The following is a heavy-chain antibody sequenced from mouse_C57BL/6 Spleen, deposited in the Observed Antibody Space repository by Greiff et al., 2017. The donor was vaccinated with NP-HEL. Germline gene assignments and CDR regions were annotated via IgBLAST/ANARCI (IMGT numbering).Heavy chain of an antibody. CDR2: ISYDGSN. Sequence: ESGPGLVKPSQSLSLTCSVTGYSITSGYYWNWLRQFPGNKLEWMGYISYDGSNNYNPSLKNRISITRDTSKNQFFLKLNSVTTEDTATYYCAREGRDYFDYWGQGTTLTVSS. CDR1: GYSITSGYY. CDR3: AREGRDYFDY. J-gene: IGHJ2*01. V-gene: IGHV3-6*01.